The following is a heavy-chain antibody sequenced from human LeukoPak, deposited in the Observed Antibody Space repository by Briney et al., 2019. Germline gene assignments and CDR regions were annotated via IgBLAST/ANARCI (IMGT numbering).Heavy chain of an antibody. CDR2: ISSSGSTI. J-gene: IGHJ4*02. D-gene: IGHD4-23*01. CDR3: ARGPVAYFDY. Sequence: GGSLRLSCAASGFTFSSYEMNWVRQAPGKGLEWVSYISSSGSTIYYADSVKGRFTISRDNAKNPLYLQMNSLRAEDTAVYYCARGPVAYFDYWGQGTLVTVSS. V-gene: IGHV3-48*03. CDR1: GFTFSSYE.